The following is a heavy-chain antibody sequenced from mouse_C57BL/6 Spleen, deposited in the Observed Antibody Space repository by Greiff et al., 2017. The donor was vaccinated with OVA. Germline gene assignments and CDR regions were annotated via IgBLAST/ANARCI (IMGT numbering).Heavy chain of an antibody. CDR1: GYTFTSYW. CDR3: AYFYDGSLPFAY. CDR2: IYPGSGST. Sequence: QVQLQQPGAELVKPGASVKMSCKASGYTFTSYWITWVKQRPGQGLEWIGDIYPGSGSTNYNEKFKSKATLTVDTSSSTAYMQLSSLTSEDSSVYYCAYFYDGSLPFAYWGQGTLVTVSA. V-gene: IGHV1-55*01. J-gene: IGHJ3*01. D-gene: IGHD2-3*01.